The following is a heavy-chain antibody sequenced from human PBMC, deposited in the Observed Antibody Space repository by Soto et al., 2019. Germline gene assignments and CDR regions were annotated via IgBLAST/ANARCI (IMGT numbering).Heavy chain of an antibody. D-gene: IGHD6-25*01. CDR1: GYTFTSYV. Sequence: ASVKVSCKASGYTFTSYVINWVRQATGQGLEWMGWMNPKSGNTGYAQKFQGRATMTRNTSISTAYMELSSLRSEDTAVYYCAAGSSGFAMDVWGQGTTVTVSS. V-gene: IGHV1-8*01. CDR2: MNPKSGNT. J-gene: IGHJ6*02. CDR3: AAGSSGFAMDV.